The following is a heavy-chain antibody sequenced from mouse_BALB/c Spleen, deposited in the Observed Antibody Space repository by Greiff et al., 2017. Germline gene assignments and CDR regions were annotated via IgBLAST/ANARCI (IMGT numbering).Heavy chain of an antibody. V-gene: IGHV2-6-6*01. CDR2: IWGDGST. CDR1: GFSFTNSG. D-gene: IGHD2-1*01. CDR3: AKFLYDNYSSDY. J-gene: IGHJ2*01. Sequence: VQLQQSGPGLVAPSQSLSITCTVSGFSFTNSGVHWVRQSPGKGLEWLGVIWGDGSTNYNSAFKSRLSISKDNSKSQVFLKMNSLQTDDTARYYCAKFLYDNYSSDYWGQGTTLTVSA.